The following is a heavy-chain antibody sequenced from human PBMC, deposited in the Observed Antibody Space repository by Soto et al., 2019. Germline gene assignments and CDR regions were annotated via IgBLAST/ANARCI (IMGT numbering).Heavy chain of an antibody. V-gene: IGHV4-31*03. CDR3: GTGSSIAGLYYGMDV. D-gene: IGHD6-6*01. CDR1: GGSISSGGYY. CDR2: HYYSGIT. J-gene: IGHJ6*02. Sequence: QVQLQESGPGLVKPSQTLSLTCTVSGGSISSGGYYWTWIRQHPGKSLEWIGYHYYSGITYYNPSLKSRFIISLDKSKDQFTLKLGAVIAADTAVYSVGTGSSIAGLYYGMDVWGQGTTVTVSS.